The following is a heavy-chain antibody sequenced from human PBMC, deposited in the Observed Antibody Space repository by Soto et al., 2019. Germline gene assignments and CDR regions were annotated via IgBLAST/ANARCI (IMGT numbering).Heavy chain of an antibody. CDR2: IYYSGST. CDR3: ARFPGSGYSYGYVWFDP. CDR1: GGSISSGDYY. J-gene: IGHJ5*02. V-gene: IGHV4-61*08. Sequence: SETLSLTCTVSGGSISSGDYYWSWIRQPPGKGLEWIGYIYYSGSTNYNPSLKSRVTISVDTSKNQFSLKLSSVTAADTAVYYCARFPGSGYSYGYVWFDPWGQGTLVTVS. D-gene: IGHD5-18*01.